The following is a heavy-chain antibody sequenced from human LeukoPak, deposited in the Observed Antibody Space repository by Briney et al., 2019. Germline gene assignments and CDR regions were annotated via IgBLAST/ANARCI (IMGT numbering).Heavy chain of an antibody. D-gene: IGHD3-9*01. J-gene: IGHJ4*02. CDR2: IKQDESEK. CDR1: GFTFSSYW. CDR3: AKELPGYFDWLYPFDY. V-gene: IGHV3-7*03. Sequence: TGGSLRLSCAASGFTFSSYWMSWVRQAPGKGLEWVANIKQDESEKYYVDSVKGRFTISRDNAKNSLYLQMNSLRAEDTAVYYCAKELPGYFDWLYPFDYWGQGTLVTVSS.